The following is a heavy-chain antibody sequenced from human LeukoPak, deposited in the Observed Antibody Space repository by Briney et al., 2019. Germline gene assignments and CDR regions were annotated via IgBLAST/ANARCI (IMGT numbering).Heavy chain of an antibody. D-gene: IGHD5-24*01. CDR3: ARGREKDGYNWGLYYYYYGMDV. CDR1: GYTFTGYY. J-gene: IGHJ6*02. CDR2: INPNSGGT. V-gene: IGHV1-2*02. Sequence: ASVKVSCKASGYTFTGYYMHWVRQAPGQGLEWMGWINPNSGGTNYAQKFQDRVTMTRDTSISTACMELSRLRSDDTAVYYCARGREKDGYNWGLYYYYYGMDVWGQGTTVTVSS.